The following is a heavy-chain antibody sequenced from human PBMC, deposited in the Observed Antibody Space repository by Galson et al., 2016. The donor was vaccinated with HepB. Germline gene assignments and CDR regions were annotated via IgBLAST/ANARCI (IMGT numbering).Heavy chain of an antibody. CDR3: ARDVTSYWWFDL. CDR1: GGSIGSYY. Sequence: SETLSLTCTVSGGSIGSYYWSWIRQPPGKRLEWIGFIDYTGSTHYNPSLKSRVTLSVDRSQNQFSLKLSSVAAADTAVYYCARDVTSYWWFDLWGRGTLVTVSS. CDR2: IDYTGST. J-gene: IGHJ2*01. D-gene: IGHD3-16*01. V-gene: IGHV4-59*01.